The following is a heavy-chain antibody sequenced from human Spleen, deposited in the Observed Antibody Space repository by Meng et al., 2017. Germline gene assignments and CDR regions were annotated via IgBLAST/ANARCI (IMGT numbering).Heavy chain of an antibody. CDR1: GGTFNSYI. J-gene: IGHJ4*02. V-gene: IGHV1-69*10. D-gene: IGHD3-16*01. Sequence: SVKVSCKASGGTFNSYIINWVRQAPGQGLEWLGGIIPILGVPKYAQKFQGRVTITADKSTNTVYMDLSSLRFEDTAVYYCARSPIDKYDLSALPLDYWGQGTLVTVSS. CDR2: IIPILGVP. CDR3: ARSPIDKYDLSALPLDY.